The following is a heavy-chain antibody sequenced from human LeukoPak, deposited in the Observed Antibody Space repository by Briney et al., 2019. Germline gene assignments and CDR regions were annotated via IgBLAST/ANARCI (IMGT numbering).Heavy chain of an antibody. J-gene: IGHJ5*02. Sequence: PSETLSLPCAVYGGSFSGYYWSWIRQPPGKGLEWIGEINHSGSTNYNPSLKSRVTISVDTSKKQFSLKLSSVTAADTAVYYCARGKWFDPWGQGTLVTVSS. CDR2: INHSGST. V-gene: IGHV4-34*01. CDR3: ARGKWFDP. CDR1: GGSFSGYY.